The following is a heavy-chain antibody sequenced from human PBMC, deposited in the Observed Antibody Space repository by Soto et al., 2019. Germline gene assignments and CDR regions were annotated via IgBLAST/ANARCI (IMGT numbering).Heavy chain of an antibody. D-gene: IGHD2-2*01. J-gene: IGHJ6*01. Sequence: ASVKVSCKASGYTFTSYAMHLLRQAPGQRLEWMGWINAGNGNTKYSQKFQGRVTITRDTSASTAYMELSSLRSEDTAVYYCARKVCSSTSCYLDVWGKGTTVTVSS. CDR1: GYTFTSYA. V-gene: IGHV1-3*01. CDR3: ARKVCSSTSCYLDV. CDR2: INAGNGNT.